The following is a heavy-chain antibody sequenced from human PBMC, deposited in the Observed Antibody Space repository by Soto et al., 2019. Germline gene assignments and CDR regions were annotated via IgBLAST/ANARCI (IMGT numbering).Heavy chain of an antibody. V-gene: IGHV3-23*01. CDR3: AKDGYTHGQRDY. Sequence: EVQLLESGGGLVQPGGSLRLSCAASGFIFRNYAMSWVRQAPGKGLEWVSAISGSAGSRYYADSVKGRFTISRDNSKNTLYLQMNSLRAEDTAVYYCAKDGYTHGQRDYWGQGTLVTVSS. CDR1: GFIFRNYA. D-gene: IGHD5-18*01. J-gene: IGHJ4*02. CDR2: ISGSAGSR.